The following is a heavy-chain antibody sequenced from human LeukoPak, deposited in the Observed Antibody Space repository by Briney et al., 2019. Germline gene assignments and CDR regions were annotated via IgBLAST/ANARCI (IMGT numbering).Heavy chain of an antibody. J-gene: IGHJ4*02. CDR1: GYSFTSYW. CDR2: IDPGDSYT. V-gene: IGHV5-10-1*01. CDR3: AALYYDILTGYYTTFFDY. Sequence: GESLKISCKGSGYSFTSYWISWVRQMPGKGLEWMGRIDPGDSYTNYSPSFQGHVTISADESISTAYLQWSSLKASDTAMYYCAALYYDILTGYYTTFFDYWGQGTLVTVSS. D-gene: IGHD3-9*01.